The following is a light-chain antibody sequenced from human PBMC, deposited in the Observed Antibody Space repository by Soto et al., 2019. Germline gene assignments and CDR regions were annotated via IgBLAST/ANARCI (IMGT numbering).Light chain of an antibody. Sequence: QSALTQPASVSGSPGQSITISCTGTSFDVGSYDLVSWYQQHPGKAPKLLIYEVFKRPSGGFHRFSGSKSGNTASLTISGLQTEDEADYYCCSYGGTYAYVFGTGTKGTVL. J-gene: IGLJ1*01. CDR2: EVF. CDR1: SFDVGSYDL. V-gene: IGLV2-23*02. CDR3: CSYGGTYAYV.